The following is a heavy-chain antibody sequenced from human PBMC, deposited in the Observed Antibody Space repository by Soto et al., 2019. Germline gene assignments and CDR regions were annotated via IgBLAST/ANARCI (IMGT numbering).Heavy chain of an antibody. J-gene: IGHJ6*03. CDR3: ARILFGRSVAGGYFYMDV. CDR1: GFSLSNGKVG. D-gene: IGHD6-19*01. V-gene: IGHV2-26*01. Sequence: HVTLKESGPVLVKPPETLTLTCTVSGFSLSNGKVGVRWIRQPPGKALEWLAHIFSNDEKSYRTSLKSRLSISEDTSKSQVVLTMTNVDPVDTATYYCARILFGRSVAGGYFYMDVWGKGITVTVSS. CDR2: IFSNDEK.